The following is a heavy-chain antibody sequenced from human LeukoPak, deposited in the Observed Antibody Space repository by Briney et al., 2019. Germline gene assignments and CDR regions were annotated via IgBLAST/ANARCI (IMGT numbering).Heavy chain of an antibody. CDR3: AKDLVVGIAAAGTRYGMDV. D-gene: IGHD6-13*01. Sequence: GGSLRLSCAASGFTFSRHWMHWVRQAPGKGLVWISRINSDGSGTNYADFVKGRFTISRDNAKNTVYLQMNSLRAEDTAVYYCAKDLVVGIAAAGTRYGMDVWGQGTTVTVSS. CDR1: GFTFSRHW. V-gene: IGHV3-74*01. CDR2: INSDGSGT. J-gene: IGHJ6*02.